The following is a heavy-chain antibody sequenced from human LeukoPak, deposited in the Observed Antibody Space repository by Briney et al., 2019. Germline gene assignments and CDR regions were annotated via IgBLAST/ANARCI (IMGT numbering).Heavy chain of an antibody. CDR2: ITSNGGSA. D-gene: IGHD6-13*01. V-gene: IGHV3-64D*06. CDR3: VGFRATAGLY. Sequence: GALRLSCSASGFTFSSYAMYWVRQAPGKGLEYVSAITSNGGSAYYADSVKGRFTISRDNSRKTLDLQMGSLRADDTAVYYCVGFRATAGLYWGQGTLVTVSS. J-gene: IGHJ4*02. CDR1: GFTFSSYA.